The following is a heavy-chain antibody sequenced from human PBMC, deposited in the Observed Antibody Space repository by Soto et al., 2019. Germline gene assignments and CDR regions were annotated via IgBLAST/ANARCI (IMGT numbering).Heavy chain of an antibody. CDR3: ARFSGSYTRGLDY. J-gene: IGHJ4*02. Sequence: EVQLVESGGGLVQPGGSLSLSCAASGFTFSDHYMDWVRQAPVKGLEWVGRSRNKADSYSTEYAASVKGRFTISRDESKNSLYLQMNSLKTEDTAVYYCARFSGSYTRGLDYWGQGTLVTVSS. V-gene: IGHV3-72*01. D-gene: IGHD1-26*01. CDR2: SRNKADSYST. CDR1: GFTFSDHY.